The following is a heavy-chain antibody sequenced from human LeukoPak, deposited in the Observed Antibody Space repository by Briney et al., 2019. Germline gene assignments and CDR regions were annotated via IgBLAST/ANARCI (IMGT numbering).Heavy chain of an antibody. CDR3: ARTSLPRYYYDSSGYSDAFDI. D-gene: IGHD3-22*01. V-gene: IGHV5-51*01. J-gene: IGHJ3*02. CDR2: IYPGNSDT. Sequence: GESLKISCKISGYILTNNWIGWVRQVPGKGLEWMGLIYPGNSDTKYSPSFQGQVTFSVDKSISTAYLQWSSLKASDTAMYYCARTSLPRYYYDSSGYSDAFDIWGQGTMVTVSS. CDR1: GYILTNNW.